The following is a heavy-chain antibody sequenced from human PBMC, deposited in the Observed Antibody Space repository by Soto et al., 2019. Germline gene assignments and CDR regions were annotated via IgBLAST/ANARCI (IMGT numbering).Heavy chain of an antibody. Sequence: SVKFSCKASGGTFRKYGISWVRQAPGQGLEWLGGIIPMFGTATSTQNFQGRLTVTADESTGTAYMELSSLTSEDTAVYFCARSVGVTTLSYLDYWGQGTQVTVSS. CDR1: GGTFRKYG. D-gene: IGHD1-26*01. CDR3: ARSVGVTTLSYLDY. CDR2: IIPMFGTA. J-gene: IGHJ4*02. V-gene: IGHV1-69*13.